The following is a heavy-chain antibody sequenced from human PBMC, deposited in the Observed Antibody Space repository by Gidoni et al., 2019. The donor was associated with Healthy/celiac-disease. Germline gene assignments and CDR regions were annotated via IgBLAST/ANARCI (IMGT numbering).Heavy chain of an antibody. Sequence: QVQLVESGGGVVQPGRSLRLSCSASGFTFSSYGTPWVPQAPGKGLEWVAVIWYDGSNKYYADSVKGRFTISRDNSKNTLYLQMNSLRAEDTAVYYCARDKGFSGYSYEFDYWGQGTLVTVSS. J-gene: IGHJ4*02. CDR3: ARDKGFSGYSYEFDY. CDR1: GFTFSSYG. D-gene: IGHD5-18*01. V-gene: IGHV3-33*01. CDR2: IWYDGSNK.